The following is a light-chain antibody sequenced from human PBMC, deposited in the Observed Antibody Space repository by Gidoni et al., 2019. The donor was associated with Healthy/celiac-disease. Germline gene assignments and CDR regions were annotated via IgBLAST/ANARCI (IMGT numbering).Light chain of an antibody. CDR2: DAS. CDR3: QKRSNWPTIFT. Sequence: EIVLTQSPATLSVSPGERSTLSCRASQSVSSYLACYQQKHGQAPRLLIYDASNRATGIPARFSGSGSGTDFTLNISSLEPEDFAVYYCQKRSNWPTIFTFGPGTKVDIK. J-gene: IGKJ3*01. CDR1: QSVSSY. V-gene: IGKV3-11*01.